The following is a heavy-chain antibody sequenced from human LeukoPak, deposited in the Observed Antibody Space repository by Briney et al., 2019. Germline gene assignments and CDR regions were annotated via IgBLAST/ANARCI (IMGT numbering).Heavy chain of an antibody. CDR1: GGSFSGYY. D-gene: IGHD2-2*01. J-gene: IGHJ5*02. V-gene: IGHV4-34*01. CDR3: ARCSSTGCYGRFDP. CDR2: INHSGST. Sequence: SETLSLTCAVYGGSFSGYYWSWIRQPPGKGLEWIGEINHSGSTNYNPSLKSRVTISVDTSKNQFSLKLSSVTAADTAVYYCARCSSTGCYGRFDPWGQGTLVTVSS.